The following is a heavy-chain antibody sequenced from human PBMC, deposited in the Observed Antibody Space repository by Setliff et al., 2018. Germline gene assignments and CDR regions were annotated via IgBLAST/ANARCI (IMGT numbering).Heavy chain of an antibody. J-gene: IGHJ4*02. CDR2: INPNSGGT. V-gene: IGHV1-2*04. CDR1: GYTFTGYY. CDR3: ARAPRGPLSVVLALDY. D-gene: IGHD2-21*01. Sequence: ASVKVSCKASGYTFTGYYMHWVRQAPGQGLEWMGWINPNSGGTNYAQKFQGWVTMTRDTATSTAYMELRSLRSDDTAVYYCARAPRGPLSVVLALDYWGQGTLVTVSS.